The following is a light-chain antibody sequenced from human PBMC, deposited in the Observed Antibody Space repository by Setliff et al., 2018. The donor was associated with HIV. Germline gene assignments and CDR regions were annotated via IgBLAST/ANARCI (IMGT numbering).Light chain of an antibody. CDR1: SSDVSAYKY. CDR3: SSYTGSYTYV. J-gene: IGLJ1*01. V-gene: IGLV2-14*01. Sequence: QSALTQPASVSGSPGQSITISCTGTSSDVSAYKYVSWYQQHPGKAPKLMIYEVTNRPSGVSNRFSGSKSGNTASQTISGLQAEDEADYYCSSYTGSYTYVFGTGTKVTVL. CDR2: EVT.